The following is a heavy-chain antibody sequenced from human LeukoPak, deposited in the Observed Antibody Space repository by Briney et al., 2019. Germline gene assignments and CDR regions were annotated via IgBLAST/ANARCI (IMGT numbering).Heavy chain of an antibody. D-gene: IGHD3-10*01. CDR2: IYYSGST. Sequence: SQTLSLTCTVSGGSISSGGYYWSWIRQHPGKGLEWIGYIYYSGSTYYNPSLKSRVTISVDTSKNQFSLKLSSVTAADTAVYYCARDDRVEGGENWFDPWGQGTLVTVSS. CDR1: GGSISSGGYY. J-gene: IGHJ5*02. CDR3: ARDDRVEGGENWFDP. V-gene: IGHV4-31*03.